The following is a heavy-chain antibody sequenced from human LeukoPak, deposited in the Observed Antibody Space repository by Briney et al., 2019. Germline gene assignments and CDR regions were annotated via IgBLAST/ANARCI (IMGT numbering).Heavy chain of an antibody. CDR2: ISSSSSYI. CDR1: GFTFSSYS. J-gene: IGHJ4*02. CDR3: ARDVARGVYFDY. Sequence: GGSLRLSCAASGFTFSSYSMNWVRQAPGKGLESVSSISSSSSYIYYADSVKGRFTISRDNAKKSLYLQMNSLRSEDTAVYYCARDVARGVYFDYWGQGTLVTVSS. V-gene: IGHV3-21*01. D-gene: IGHD2-21*01.